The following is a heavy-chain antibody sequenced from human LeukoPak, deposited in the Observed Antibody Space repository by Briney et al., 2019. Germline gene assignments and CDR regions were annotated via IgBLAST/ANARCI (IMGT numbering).Heavy chain of an antibody. CDR2: IYYSGNT. J-gene: IGHJ4*02. V-gene: IGHV4-59*08. Sequence: PSETLSLTCTVSGGSISRFYWSWIRQSPGKGLEWIGYIYYSGNTNSNPSLKSRVTISVDTSKNQFSLKLTSVTAEDTAVYYCARHDSSGYNFLGYWGQGTLVTVSS. D-gene: IGHD3-22*01. CDR1: GGSISRFY. CDR3: ARHDSSGYNFLGY.